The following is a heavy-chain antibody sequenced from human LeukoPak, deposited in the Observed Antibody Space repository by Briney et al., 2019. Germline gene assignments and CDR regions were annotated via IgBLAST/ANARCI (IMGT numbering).Heavy chain of an antibody. D-gene: IGHD5-12*01. Sequence: SETLSLTCTVSAASFISSSHHWGWIRQSPGKGLEWIGTVYYGRTTYYNPSLDSRVTISLDTSANHFSLQLNSVTAADTAVYYCVRHGGRGGATMGAFDSWGQGSLVTVSS. CDR2: VYYGRTT. V-gene: IGHV4-39*01. J-gene: IGHJ5*01. CDR3: VRHGGRGGATMGAFDS. CDR1: AASFISSSHH.